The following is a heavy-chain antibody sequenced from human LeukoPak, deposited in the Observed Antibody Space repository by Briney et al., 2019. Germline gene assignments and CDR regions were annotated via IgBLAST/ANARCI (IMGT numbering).Heavy chain of an antibody. D-gene: IGHD3-10*01. V-gene: IGHV5-51*01. CDR3: ARHYGSGNPWVDP. Sequence: AESLKIPCKGSGYNFTNYWIGWGRQMPGKGLVGVGIIYPGDSDTRYSPAFRGQVTISANNSISTAYLQWNSLKASDTAMYYCARHYGSGNPWVDPWGQGTLVTVSS. CDR1: GYNFTNYW. J-gene: IGHJ5*02. CDR2: IYPGDSDT.